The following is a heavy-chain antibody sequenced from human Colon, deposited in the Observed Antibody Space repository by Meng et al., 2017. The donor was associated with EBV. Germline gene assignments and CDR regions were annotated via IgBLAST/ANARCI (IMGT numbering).Heavy chain of an antibody. D-gene: IGHD2-21*02. J-gene: IGHJ4*02. V-gene: IGHV4-4*02. Sequence: QRPVQVSGPGLANPSGTLSLTCAVSGGSLSSRNWGSWVRHPPGKGLEWIGEIYHSGSTNYNPSLKSRVTISVDESKNQFSLRLSSVTAADTAVYYCARVGAYCGGDCYHPRWGQGTLVTVSS. CDR3: ARVGAYCGGDCYHPR. CDR2: IYHSGST. CDR1: GGSLSSRNW.